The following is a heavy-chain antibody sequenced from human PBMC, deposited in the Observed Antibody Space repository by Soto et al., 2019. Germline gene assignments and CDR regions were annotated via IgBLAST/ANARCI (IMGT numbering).Heavy chain of an antibody. J-gene: IGHJ6*02. CDR3: ATRGRSLGYYYGMAV. CDR1: GYTFTSYA. V-gene: IGHV1-3*01. D-gene: IGHD3-10*01. CDR2: INAGNGNT. Sequence: QVQLVQSGAEVKKPGASVKVSCKASGYTFTSYAMHWVRQAPGQRLEWMGWINAGNGNTKYSQKFQGRVTITRDTFASTAYMELSSLRSEDTAVYYCATRGRSLGYYYGMAVWGQGTTVTFSS.